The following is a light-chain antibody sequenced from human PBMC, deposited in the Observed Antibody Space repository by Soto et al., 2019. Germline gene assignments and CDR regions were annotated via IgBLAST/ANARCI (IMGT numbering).Light chain of an antibody. V-gene: IGKV1-27*01. Sequence: DIQMTQSPSSLSASVGDRVTITCRASQGISNYLAWYQQKPGRVPTLLISAASTLQSGVPSRFSGSGSGTDFTLTITSLQPEDVATYYCQRYNDGSTFGQGTKLEI. CDR1: QGISNY. J-gene: IGKJ1*01. CDR3: QRYNDGST. CDR2: AAS.